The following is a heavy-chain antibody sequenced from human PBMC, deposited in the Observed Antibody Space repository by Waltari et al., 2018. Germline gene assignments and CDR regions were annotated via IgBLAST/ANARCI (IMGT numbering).Heavy chain of an antibody. Sequence: QVQLVQSGAEVEKPGASVRVSCRASGYTFTNYGINWVLQVPGQGLEWMGWISAYNGITNYAQRLQGRVTLTTDTSTSTAYLDLRSLKSDDTAIYYCGRVALGSGFGPYFYYGMDVWGQGTTVTVSS. CDR1: GYTFTNYG. CDR2: ISAYNGIT. D-gene: IGHD6-19*01. V-gene: IGHV1-18*04. J-gene: IGHJ6*02. CDR3: GRVALGSGFGPYFYYGMDV.